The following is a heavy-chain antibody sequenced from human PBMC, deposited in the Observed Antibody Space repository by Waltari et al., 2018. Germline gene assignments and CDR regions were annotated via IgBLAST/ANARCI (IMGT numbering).Heavy chain of an antibody. CDR1: GFTFSSYE. D-gene: IGHD3-3*01. CDR2: ISGSGSNK. J-gene: IGHJ4*02. Sequence: EVQLVESGGGLVQAGGSLRLSCAASGFTFSSYEMNWVRQVPGKGLEWISYISGSGSNKYHTDSVNGRFTISRDNAKNSLSLQMYSLRVEDTAVYYCVRNAVWSGPDCWGQGTLVTVSS. V-gene: IGHV3-48*03. CDR3: VRNAVWSGPDC.